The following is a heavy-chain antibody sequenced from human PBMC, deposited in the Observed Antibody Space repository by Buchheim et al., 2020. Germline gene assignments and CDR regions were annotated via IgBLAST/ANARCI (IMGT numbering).Heavy chain of an antibody. J-gene: IGHJ5*02. CDR2: IYTSGST. D-gene: IGHD6-13*01. V-gene: IGHV4-61*02. CDR1: GGSISSGSYY. Sequence: QVQLQESGPGLVKPSQTLSLTCTVSGGSISSGSYYWSWIRQPAGKGLEWIGRIYTSGSTNYNPSLKSRVTISVDTSKNQFSLKRSSVTAADTAVYYCARSPYSSSWGNWFDPWGQGTL. CDR3: ARSPYSSSWGNWFDP.